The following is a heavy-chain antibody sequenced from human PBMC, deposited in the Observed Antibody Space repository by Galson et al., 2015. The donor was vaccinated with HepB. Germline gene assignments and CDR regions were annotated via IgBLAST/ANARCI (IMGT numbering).Heavy chain of an antibody. CDR1: GFTFTSYG. Sequence: SLRLSCAASGFTFTSYGMHWVRQAPGKGLEWVAVIWYDGGKKYYVDSVKGRFTISRDNYSNTLFLQMNSLRAEDTAVYYCVRDWGIGAAVLQHWGQGTQVTVSS. J-gene: IGHJ1*01. V-gene: IGHV3-33*01. D-gene: IGHD6-25*01. CDR3: VRDWGIGAAVLQH. CDR2: IWYDGGKK.